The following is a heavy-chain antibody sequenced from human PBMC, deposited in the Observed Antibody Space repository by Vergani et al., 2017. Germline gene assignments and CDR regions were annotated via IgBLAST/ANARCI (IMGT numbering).Heavy chain of an antibody. Sequence: QVNLQESGPGLVKPSETLSLTCSVSGDSISSGNNWGWIRQPPGKGLEWISSVSHSGDTYFNPSLKGRVSISMDTSKTDSFLTLSAVTSADTAMYXCARRSSRYYFDIWGQGVLITVSS. V-gene: IGHV4-38-2*01. D-gene: IGHD2-2*01. CDR2: VSHSGDT. J-gene: IGHJ5*02. CDR1: GDSISSGNN. CDR3: ARRSSRYYFDI.